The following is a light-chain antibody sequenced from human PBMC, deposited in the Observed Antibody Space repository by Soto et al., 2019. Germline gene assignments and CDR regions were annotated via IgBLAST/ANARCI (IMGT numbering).Light chain of an antibody. V-gene: IGKV3-20*01. CDR1: QSVRSSY. CDR3: QQYGSSPRT. Sequence: ETVLTQSPDTLSLSPGESATLSCRASQSVRSSYLAWYQQTPGQTPRLRIYAAWSRATGIPDRFSGSGSGTDFSLTISRLEAEDFAVYYCQQYGSSPRTFGQGTKVDI. CDR2: AAW. J-gene: IGKJ1*01.